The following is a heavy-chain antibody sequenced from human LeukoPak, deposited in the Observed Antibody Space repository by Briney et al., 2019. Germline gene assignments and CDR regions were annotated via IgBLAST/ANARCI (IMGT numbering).Heavy chain of an antibody. Sequence: SETLSVTCAVYGGSFSGYYWSWIRQPPPKRLQLIGDINHSGSTNYNPSLKSRVTISVDTSKNQFSLNLSSVTAADTAVYYCARDIAVAGTTYYYYGLDVWGQGTTVTVSS. V-gene: IGHV4-34*01. CDR1: GGSFSGYY. D-gene: IGHD6-19*01. CDR2: INHSGST. CDR3: ARDIAVAGTTYYYYGLDV. J-gene: IGHJ6*02.